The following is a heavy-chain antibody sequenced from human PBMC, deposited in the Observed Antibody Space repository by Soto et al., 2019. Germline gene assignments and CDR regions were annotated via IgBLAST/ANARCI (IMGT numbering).Heavy chain of an antibody. V-gene: IGHV5-10-1*01. CDR2: IDPSDSYT. D-gene: IGHD3-22*01. CDR3: ARLPYYDSSGYQRAFDI. Sequence: PGESLKISCKGSGYSFTSYWISWVRQMPGKGLERMGRIDPSDSYTNYSPSFQGHVTISADKSISTAYLQWSSLKASDTAMYYCARLPYYDSSGYQRAFDIWGQGTMVTVSS. CDR1: GYSFTSYW. J-gene: IGHJ3*02.